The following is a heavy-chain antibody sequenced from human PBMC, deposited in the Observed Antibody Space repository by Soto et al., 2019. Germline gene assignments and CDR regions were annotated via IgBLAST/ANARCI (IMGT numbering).Heavy chain of an antibody. Sequence: KASETLSLTCTVSGGSISSSSYYWGWIRQPPGKGLEWIGSIYYSGSTYYNPSLKSRVTISVDTSKNQFSLKLSSVTAADTAVYYCARQDILTGYKYYYYYYMDVWGKGTTVTVSS. CDR3: ARQDILTGYKYYYYYYMDV. CDR1: GGSISSSSYY. D-gene: IGHD3-9*01. CDR2: IYYSGST. V-gene: IGHV4-39*01. J-gene: IGHJ6*03.